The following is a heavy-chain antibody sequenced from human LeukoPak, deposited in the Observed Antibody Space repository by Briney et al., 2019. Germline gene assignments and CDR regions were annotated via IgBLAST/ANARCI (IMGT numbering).Heavy chain of an antibody. V-gene: IGHV4-39*01. Sequence: SETLSLTCKVSGGSISSYYWGWIRQPPGKGLEWIGSIYYSGSTYYNPSLKSRVTISVDTSKNQFSLKLSSVTAADTAVYYCARQYSSGWYGYYFDYWGQGTLVTVSS. J-gene: IGHJ4*02. CDR3: ARQYSSGWYGYYFDY. CDR2: IYYSGST. D-gene: IGHD6-19*01. CDR1: GGSISSYY.